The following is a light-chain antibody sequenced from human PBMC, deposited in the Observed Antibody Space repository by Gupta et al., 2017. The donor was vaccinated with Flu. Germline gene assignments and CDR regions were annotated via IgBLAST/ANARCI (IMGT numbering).Light chain of an antibody. Sequence: GERAALACSASQSLTINMAWFQQKPGQPPRLLMSGASNRATGVPARFRGSGYGTDFTLTITSLQSEDFAVYYCQQYDRWPWTLGQGTKVEIK. CDR2: GAS. CDR3: QQYDRWPWT. CDR1: QSLTIN. J-gene: IGKJ1*01. V-gene: IGKV3-15*01.